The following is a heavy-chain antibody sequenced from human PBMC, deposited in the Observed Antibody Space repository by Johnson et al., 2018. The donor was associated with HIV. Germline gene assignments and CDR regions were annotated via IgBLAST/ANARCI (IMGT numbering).Heavy chain of an antibody. D-gene: IGHD2-15*01. CDR3: AKSVRASSSGAFDI. V-gene: IGHV3-33*06. CDR2: IWYDGSEK. CDR1: GFTFSSYG. Sequence: QVQLVESGGGVVQPGRSLRLSCAASGFTFSSYGMHWVRQAPGKGLEWVAVIWYDGSEKYYVDSVKGRLTISSDNAKNSLYLQMNSLRAEDTAVYHCAKSVRASSSGAFDIWGQGTMVTVSS. J-gene: IGHJ3*02.